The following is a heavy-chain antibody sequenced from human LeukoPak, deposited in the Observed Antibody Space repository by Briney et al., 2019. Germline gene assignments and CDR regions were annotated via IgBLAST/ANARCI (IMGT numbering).Heavy chain of an antibody. D-gene: IGHD6-13*01. V-gene: IGHV3-21*01. CDR3: ARDFWVIRGNPGYSSSLPYYSDY. CDR2: ISSSSSDI. J-gene: IGHJ4*02. CDR1: GFTFSSYS. Sequence: GGSLRIFCGASGFTFSSYSMNWVRQAPGKGLEWVSSISSSSSDISYADSVKGRFTISRDNAKNSLYLQMNSLRAEDTAVYYCARDFWVIRGNPGYSSSLPYYSDYWGQGTLVTVSS.